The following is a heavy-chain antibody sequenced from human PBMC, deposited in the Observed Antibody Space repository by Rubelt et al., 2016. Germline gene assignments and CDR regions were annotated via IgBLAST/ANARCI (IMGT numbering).Heavy chain of an antibody. CDR2: IYSGGST. D-gene: IGHD6-13*01. V-gene: IGHV3-66*01. CDR3: AGGPYNSTKSLFPIDY. CDR1: GFTFSDYY. Sequence: VQLVESGGGLVKPGGSLRLSCAASGFTFSDYYMSWIRQAPGKGLEWVSVIYSGGSTYYADSVKGRFTISRGNSKNTLYLQMNSLRAKDTAMESWAGGPYNSTKSLFPIDYWKQGTLVTVSS. J-gene: IGHJ4*02.